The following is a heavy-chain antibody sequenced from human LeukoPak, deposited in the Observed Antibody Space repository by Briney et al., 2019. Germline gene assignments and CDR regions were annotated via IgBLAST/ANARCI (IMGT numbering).Heavy chain of an antibody. D-gene: IGHD3-22*01. CDR3: ARLRYYYDSSGYYRYHYFDY. Sequence: SSETLSLTCTVSGGSISSYYWSWIRQPPGKGLEWIGYIYYSGSTNYNPSLKSRVTISVDTSKNQFSLKLSSVTAADTAVYYCARLRYYYDSSGYYRYHYFDYWGQGTLVTVSS. CDR1: GGSISSYY. CDR2: IYYSGST. J-gene: IGHJ4*02. V-gene: IGHV4-59*08.